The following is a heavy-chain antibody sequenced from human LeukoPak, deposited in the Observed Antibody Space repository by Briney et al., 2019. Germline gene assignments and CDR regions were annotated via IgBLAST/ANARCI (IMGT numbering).Heavy chain of an antibody. J-gene: IGHJ5*02. CDR1: GFTFNGYW. V-gene: IGHV3-7*01. Sequence: PGGSLRLSCAASGFTFNGYWMSWVRQAPGKGLEWVANIKEDGSAQYYVGSVKGRFTISRDNAKNSLSLQMNSLRAEDTAVYYCATSSNAPGNHWGQGTLVTVS. D-gene: IGHD2-2*01. CDR2: IKEDGSAQ. CDR3: ATSSNAPGNH.